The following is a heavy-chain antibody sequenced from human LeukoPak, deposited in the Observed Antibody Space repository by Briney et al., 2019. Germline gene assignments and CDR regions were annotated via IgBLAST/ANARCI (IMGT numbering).Heavy chain of an antibody. CDR1: GSTFSSYG. Sequence: GGSLRLSCAASGSTFSSYGMHWVRQAPGKGLEWVAVISYDGSNKYYADSVKGRFTISRDNSKNTLYLQMNSLRAEDTAVYYCAKDYDFWSGYSFDYWGQGTLVTVSS. CDR3: AKDYDFWSGYSFDY. J-gene: IGHJ4*02. D-gene: IGHD3-3*01. V-gene: IGHV3-30*18. CDR2: ISYDGSNK.